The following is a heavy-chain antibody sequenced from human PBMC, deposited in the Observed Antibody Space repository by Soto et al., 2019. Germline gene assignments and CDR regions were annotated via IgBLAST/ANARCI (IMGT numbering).Heavy chain of an antibody. V-gene: IGHV1-18*01. CDR3: ARDLLSGSGTHYQH. CDR2: ISDYSGNT. D-gene: IGHD3-10*01. J-gene: IGHJ4*02. CDR1: GYTFTVYG. Sequence: ALVKVSCKTSGYTFTVYGISWMRQASGQGLEWMGWISDYSGNTKYARQFQGRLILTTDRSTNEASMELRSLTSDDTGVYFCARDLLSGSGTHYQHWGQGTQVTVSS.